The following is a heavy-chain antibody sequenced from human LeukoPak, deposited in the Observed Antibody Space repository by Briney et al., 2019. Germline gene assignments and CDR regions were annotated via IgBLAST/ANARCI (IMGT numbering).Heavy chain of an antibody. V-gene: IGHV3-21*01. Sequence: GGSLRLSCAASGFTLSSYSMNWVRQAPGKGLEWVSSISRSATQKYYADSVKGRFTISRDNAKNSLHLQMNSLRVEDTALYYCTRVQDSDYEIDYWGQGTLVTVSP. CDR2: ISRSATQK. J-gene: IGHJ4*02. CDR1: GFTLSSYS. D-gene: IGHD5-12*01. CDR3: TRVQDSDYEIDY.